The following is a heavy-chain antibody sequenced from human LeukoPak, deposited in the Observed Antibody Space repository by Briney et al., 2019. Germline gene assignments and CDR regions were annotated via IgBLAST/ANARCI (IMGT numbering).Heavy chain of an antibody. CDR1: GGSFFGYH. CDR3: ARDPTTVITTPYYFDD. J-gene: IGHJ4*02. CDR2: INHRGIT. D-gene: IGHD4-23*01. Sequence: SETLSLTCAVSGGSFFGYHWNWVRQVPGKGLEWIGEINHRGITNYNPSLKSRVTISVDKPKNQFSLRLRSVTAADTAIYYCARDPTTVITTPYYFDDWGQGTLVTVSS. V-gene: IGHV4-34*01.